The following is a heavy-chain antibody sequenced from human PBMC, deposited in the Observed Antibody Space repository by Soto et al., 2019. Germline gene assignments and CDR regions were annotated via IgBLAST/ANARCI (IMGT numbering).Heavy chain of an antibody. Sequence: PGESLKISCKGSGYSFIKYWNYWVRQMPGKGLEWMGKIDPSDSETDYSPSFQGHVAISADKSISTSYLQWSSLKASDTARYYCATRYYYNDEALDIWGQGTMVTVSS. V-gene: IGHV5-10-1*01. CDR1: GYSFIKYW. CDR2: IDPSDSET. CDR3: ATRYYYNDEALDI. J-gene: IGHJ3*02. D-gene: IGHD3-10*01.